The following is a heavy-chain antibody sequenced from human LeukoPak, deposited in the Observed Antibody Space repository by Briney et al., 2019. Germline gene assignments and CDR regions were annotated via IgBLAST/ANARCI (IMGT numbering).Heavy chain of an antibody. CDR1: GGTFSSYA. CDR2: IIPIFGTA. J-gene: IGHJ4*02. Sequence: EASVKVSCKASGGTFSSYAISWVRQAPGQGLEWMGRIIPIFGTANYAQKFQGRVTITADKSTSTAYMELSSLRSEDTAVYYCARDGVGATCWNYWGQGTLVTVSS. D-gene: IGHD1-26*01. CDR3: ARDGVGATCWNY. V-gene: IGHV1-69*06.